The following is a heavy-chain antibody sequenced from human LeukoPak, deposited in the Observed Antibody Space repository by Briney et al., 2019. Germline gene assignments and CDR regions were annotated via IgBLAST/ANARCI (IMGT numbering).Heavy chain of an antibody. V-gene: IGHV3-11*01. J-gene: IGHJ6*02. CDR1: GFTFSDYY. D-gene: IGHD4-17*01. CDR2: ISSSGSTI. Sequence: GGSLRLSCAASGFTFSDYYMSWIRQAPGKGLEWVSYISSSGSTIYYADSVKGRFTISRDNVKNSLYLQMNSLRAEDTAVYYCASVSTVTTYYYYGMDVWGQGTTVTVSS. CDR3: ASVSTVTTYYYYGMDV.